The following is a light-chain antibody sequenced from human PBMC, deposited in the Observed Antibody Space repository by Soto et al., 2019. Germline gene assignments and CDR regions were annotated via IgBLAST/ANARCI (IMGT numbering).Light chain of an antibody. CDR1: QSVSGSY. V-gene: IGKV3-20*01. J-gene: IGKJ4*01. CDR3: QQYGSSPLT. CDR2: GAS. Sequence: EIVLTQSPGTLSLSPGERATLSCRASQSVSGSYLAWYQQKPVQSPRLLIYGASSRATGIPDRFGGSGSGTDFTLTISRLEPEDFAVYYCQQYGSSPLTFGGGTKVEIK.